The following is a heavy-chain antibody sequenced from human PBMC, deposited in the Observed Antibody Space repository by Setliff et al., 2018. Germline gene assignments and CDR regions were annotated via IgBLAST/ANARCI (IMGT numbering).Heavy chain of an antibody. CDR1: GYTFTSYA. CDR2: INTNTGNP. D-gene: IGHD6-19*01. J-gene: IGHJ5*02. CDR3: AKGHYSSGWYTDWFDP. Sequence: ASVKVSCKASGYTFTSYAMNWVRQAPGQGLEWMGWINTNTGNPTYAQGFTGRFVFSLDTSVSTAYLQISSLKAEDTAVYYCAKGHYSSGWYTDWFDPWGQGTLVTVSS. V-gene: IGHV7-4-1*02.